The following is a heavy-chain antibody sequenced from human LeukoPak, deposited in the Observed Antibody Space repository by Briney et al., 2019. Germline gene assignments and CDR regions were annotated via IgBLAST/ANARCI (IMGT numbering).Heavy chain of an antibody. Sequence: SETLSLTCSVSGGSIGNNYWNWIRQPPGKGLEWIANIYDSGATDYNPSLESRVAISLDTSKNQFSLKLSSMTAADTAVYYCARSYGGSSSSPFDYWGQGTLVTVSS. J-gene: IGHJ4*02. CDR2: IYDSGAT. D-gene: IGHD2-15*01. V-gene: IGHV4-59*01. CDR3: ARSYGGSSSSPFDY. CDR1: GGSIGNNY.